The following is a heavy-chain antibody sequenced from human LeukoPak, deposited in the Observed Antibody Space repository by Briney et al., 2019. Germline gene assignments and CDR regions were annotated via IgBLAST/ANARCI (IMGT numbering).Heavy chain of an antibody. CDR2: ISSSSSYT. Sequence: GSLLLSCAASGFTLSDYYMSCIRQAPGKGLVWVSYISSSSSYTNYADSVKGRFTISRDNAKNSLYLQMNSLRAEDTAVYYCARVTTGNYFDYWGQGTLVTVSS. CDR1: GFTLSDYY. J-gene: IGHJ4*02. D-gene: IGHD1-14*01. V-gene: IGHV3-11*06. CDR3: ARVTTGNYFDY.